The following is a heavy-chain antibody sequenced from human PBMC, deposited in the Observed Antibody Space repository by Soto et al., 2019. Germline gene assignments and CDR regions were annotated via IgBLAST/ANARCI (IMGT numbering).Heavy chain of an antibody. CDR2: IYYSGST. J-gene: IGHJ4*02. CDR3: ARGDSGYYDSSGYYSY. Sequence: QVQLQESGPGLVKPSQTLSLTCTVSGGSISSGGYYWSWIRQHPGKGLEWIGYIYYSGSTYYNPSLKSRVTISVDTSKNQFSLKLSAVTAADTAVYYCARGDSGYYDSSGYYSYWGQGTLVTVSS. D-gene: IGHD3-22*01. V-gene: IGHV4-31*03. CDR1: GGSISSGGYY.